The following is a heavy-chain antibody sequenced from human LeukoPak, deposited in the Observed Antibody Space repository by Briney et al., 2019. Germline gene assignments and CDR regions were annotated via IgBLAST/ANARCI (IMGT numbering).Heavy chain of an antibody. D-gene: IGHD3-16*01. Sequence: SETLSLTCTVSGGSTSVYYWSWIRQPPGKGLEWIGHIYYSGSTNYNPSLKSRVTISLDTSKNQFSLKLNSLTAADTAVYYCARLSPTFSGFDPWGQGTLVTVSS. CDR2: IYYSGST. CDR1: GGSTSVYY. J-gene: IGHJ5*02. V-gene: IGHV4-59*01. CDR3: ARLSPTFSGFDP.